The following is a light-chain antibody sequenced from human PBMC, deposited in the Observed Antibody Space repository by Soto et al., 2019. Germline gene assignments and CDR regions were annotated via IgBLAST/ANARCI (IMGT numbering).Light chain of an antibody. V-gene: IGKV3-15*01. Sequence: EIVLTQSPGTLSVSPGERANLSCRASQSVSTNLAWFQQKPRQAPRLLIYGASTRATGIPARFSGSGSGTEFTLTTTSLQSEDWAVDYCQQSNNWPYTFGQGTKLEV. CDR1: QSVSTN. CDR3: QQSNNWPYT. CDR2: GAS. J-gene: IGKJ2*01.